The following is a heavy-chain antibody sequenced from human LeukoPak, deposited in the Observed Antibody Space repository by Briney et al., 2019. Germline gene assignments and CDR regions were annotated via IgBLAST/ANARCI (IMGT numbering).Heavy chain of an antibody. J-gene: IGHJ5*02. CDR3: ANMIAITPPNWFDP. V-gene: IGHV3-23*01. CDR1: GFTFSTYA. CDR2: ISASGGGT. Sequence: GGSLRLSCAASGFTFSTYAMIWVRQAPGKGLEWVSAISASGGGTYYADSVKGRFTISRDNSKNTLFLQMSSLRAEDTAVYYCANMIAITPPNWFDPWGQETLVTVSS. D-gene: IGHD2-21*01.